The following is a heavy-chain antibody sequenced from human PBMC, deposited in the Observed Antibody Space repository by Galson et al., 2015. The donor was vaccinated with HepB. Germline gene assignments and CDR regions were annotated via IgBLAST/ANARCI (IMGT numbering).Heavy chain of an antibody. CDR3: ARVNFGSGSSSAYWYFEL. V-gene: IGHV3-48*02. CDR2: ISSTGTTV. D-gene: IGHD3-10*01. Sequence: SLRLSCAASGFTFSSYTMNWVRQAPGKGLESVSYISSTGTTVYYADSAKGRFTISRDSAQNSLYLQMNSLRDEDTAVYYCARVNFGSGSSSAYWYFELWGRGALVTVSS. CDR1: GFTFSSYT. J-gene: IGHJ2*01.